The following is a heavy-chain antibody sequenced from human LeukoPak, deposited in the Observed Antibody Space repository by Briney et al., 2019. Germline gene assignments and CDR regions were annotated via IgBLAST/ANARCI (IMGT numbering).Heavy chain of an antibody. CDR1: GFTFNFYT. CDR3: ARDLGSGDHGLLV. CDR2: ISRTGTTI. V-gene: IGHV3-48*01. D-gene: IGHD2-21*02. J-gene: IGHJ4*02. Sequence: GGSLRLSCAACGFTFNFYTMIWLRQAPGEGREWSSYISRTGTTIYYADSVKGRFTISRDNAKNSLYLQMNSLRSEDTCLYFCARDLGSGDHGLLVWGQGTLLTVSS.